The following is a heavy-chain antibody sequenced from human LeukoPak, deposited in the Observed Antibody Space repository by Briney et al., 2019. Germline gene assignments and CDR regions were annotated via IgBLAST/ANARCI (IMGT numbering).Heavy chain of an antibody. V-gene: IGHV1-2*06. CDR2: INPNSGGT. J-gene: IGHJ4*02. D-gene: IGHD6-19*01. CDR1: GYTFTGYY. Sequence: ASVKVSCKASGYTFTGYYMHWVRQAPGQGLEWMGRINPNSGGTNYAQKFQGRVTMTRDTSISTAYMELSRLGSDDTAVYYSARLVLAVAGSFDYWGQGTLVTVSS. CDR3: ARLVLAVAGSFDY.